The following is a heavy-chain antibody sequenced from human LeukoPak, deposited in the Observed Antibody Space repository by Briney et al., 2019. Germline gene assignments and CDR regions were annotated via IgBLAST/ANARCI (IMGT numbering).Heavy chain of an antibody. J-gene: IGHJ5*02. V-gene: IGHV3-33*06. CDR2: MWADGYTY. Sequence: PGRTLRLSCAASGFTFNDYGMHWVRQAPGKGLEWVAIMWADGYTYHYADSVRGRFTVSRDNSKNTVYLQMNNLEAEDTAVYYCAKKGGTGWSENWFDAWGQGTLVTVSS. CDR3: AKKGGTGWSENWFDA. CDR1: GFTFNDYG. D-gene: IGHD6-19*01.